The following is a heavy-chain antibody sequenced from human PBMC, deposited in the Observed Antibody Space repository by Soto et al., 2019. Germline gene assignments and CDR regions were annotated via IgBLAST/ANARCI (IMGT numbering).Heavy chain of an antibody. J-gene: IGHJ4*02. D-gene: IGHD2-15*01. Sequence: QVQLVQSGAEVKKPGSSVKVSCKASGGTFSTNDISWVRQAPGQGLEWMGGITPMFDTTKYGQDSQGRVTITADESTTTAYMELSSLRSEDTAIYYCAQDLGSQIAAFWGQGTLVTVSS. CDR3: AQDLGSQIAAF. CDR2: ITPMFDTT. V-gene: IGHV1-69*12. CDR1: GGTFSTND.